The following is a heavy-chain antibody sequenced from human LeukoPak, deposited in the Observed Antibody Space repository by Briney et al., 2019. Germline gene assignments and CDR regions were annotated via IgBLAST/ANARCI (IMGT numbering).Heavy chain of an antibody. CDR2: VNPNTGVT. V-gene: IGHV1-2*02. Sequence: ASVKVSCKASGYTFAAYFIHWVRQAPGQGLEWMGWVNPNTGVTESAQEFQGRVTMTRDTSISTAYMELSSLTSDDTALYYCATDGAVAGTAYPEYWGQGTLVTVSS. D-gene: IGHD6-19*01. CDR3: ATDGAVAGTAYPEY. CDR1: GYTFAAYF. J-gene: IGHJ4*02.